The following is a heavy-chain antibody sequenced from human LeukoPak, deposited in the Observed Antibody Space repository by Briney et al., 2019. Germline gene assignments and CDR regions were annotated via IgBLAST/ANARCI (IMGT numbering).Heavy chain of an antibody. CDR3: ARASGWYDFDY. V-gene: IGHV3-21*05. CDR1: GFTFSSYW. CDR2: ISSSSSYT. D-gene: IGHD6-19*01. Sequence: GGSLRLSCAASGFTFSSYWMNWARQAPGKGLEWVSYISSSSSYTNYADSVKGRFTISRDNAKNSLYLQMNSLRAEDTAVYYCARASGWYDFDYWGQGTLVTVSS. J-gene: IGHJ4*02.